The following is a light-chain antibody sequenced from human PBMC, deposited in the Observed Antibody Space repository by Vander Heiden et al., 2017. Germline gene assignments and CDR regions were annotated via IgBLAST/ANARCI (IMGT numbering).Light chain of an antibody. Sequence: DIQMTQSPSSLSASVGDRVTITCRASQSISSYLHWYQQKPGKAPKLLIYAASILQSGVPSRFSGSGSGTDFTLTISSLQPEDFATYYCQQSYSTPPWTFGQGTKVEIK. CDR1: QSISSY. CDR3: QQSYSTPPWT. CDR2: AAS. J-gene: IGKJ1*01. V-gene: IGKV1-39*01.